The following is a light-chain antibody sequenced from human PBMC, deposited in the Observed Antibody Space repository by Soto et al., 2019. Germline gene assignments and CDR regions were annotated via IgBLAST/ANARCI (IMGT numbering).Light chain of an antibody. V-gene: IGLV3-21*02. CDR2: DDR. Sequence: SYELTQPPSVSVAPGQTATITCGGSNIRTKSVHWCRQRPGQAPVLVVYDDRDRPSGIPERFSGSNSGNTATLTISKVEPGDEADYYCQVWDSSGDHPVFGGGNKLTVL. CDR3: QVWDSSGDHPV. CDR1: NIRTKS. J-gene: IGLJ2*01.